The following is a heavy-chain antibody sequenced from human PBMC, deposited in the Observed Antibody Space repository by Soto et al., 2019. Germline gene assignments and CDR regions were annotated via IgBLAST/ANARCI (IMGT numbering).Heavy chain of an antibody. CDR2: IIPIFGTA. Sequence: QVQLVQSGAEVKKPGSSVKVSCKASGGTFSSYAISWVRQAPGQGLEWMGGIIPIFGTANYAQKFQGRFTITADESTSTAYMELSSLRSEDTAVYYCARFNNWTDIPYYYYGMYVWGQGTTVTVSS. CDR1: GGTFSSYA. V-gene: IGHV1-69*01. CDR3: ARFNNWTDIPYYYYGMYV. J-gene: IGHJ6*02. D-gene: IGHD1-1*01.